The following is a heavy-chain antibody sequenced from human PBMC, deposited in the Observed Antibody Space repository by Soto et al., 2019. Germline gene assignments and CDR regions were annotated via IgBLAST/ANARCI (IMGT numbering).Heavy chain of an antibody. CDR2: IWYDGSNN. J-gene: IGHJ4*02. CDR3: ARGAHSSGWYVRN. Sequence: QVQLVESGGGVVQPGRSLRLSCAASGFTFSTYGMHWVRQAPGKGLEWVAVIWYDGSNNYYADSVKGRFTISRDNSKNTLYMKLKSLGAEDTAVDYCARGAHSSGWYVRNWGQGTLVTVSS. V-gene: IGHV3-33*01. CDR1: GFTFSTYG. D-gene: IGHD6-19*01.